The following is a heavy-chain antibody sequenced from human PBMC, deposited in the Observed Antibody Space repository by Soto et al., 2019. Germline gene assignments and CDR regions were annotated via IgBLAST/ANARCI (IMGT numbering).Heavy chain of an antibody. Sequence: QVQLQESGPGLVKPSETLSLTCTVSGGSISSYSWSWIRQPAGKGLEWIGHIYTSGSTSYKPSLKSRVTMSVDTSKNQFSLKLSSVTAADTAVYYCTLCATAGYFDLWGRGPLVTVSS. CDR1: GGSISSYS. CDR3: TLCATAGYFDL. V-gene: IGHV4-4*07. J-gene: IGHJ2*01. CDR2: IYTSGST.